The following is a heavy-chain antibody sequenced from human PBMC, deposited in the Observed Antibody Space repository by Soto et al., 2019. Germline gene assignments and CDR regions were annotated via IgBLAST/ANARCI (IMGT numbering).Heavy chain of an antibody. Sequence: GGSLRLSCAASGFTFSSFWMHWVRQAPGEGLLWVSRINSDGSSTFYADSVKGRFTISRDNAKNTLYLQMNSLRAEDTAVYYCASSLLTPFDYWGQGTLVTVSS. CDR1: GFTFSSFW. CDR2: INSDGSST. D-gene: IGHD7-27*01. CDR3: ASSLLTPFDY. J-gene: IGHJ4*02. V-gene: IGHV3-74*01.